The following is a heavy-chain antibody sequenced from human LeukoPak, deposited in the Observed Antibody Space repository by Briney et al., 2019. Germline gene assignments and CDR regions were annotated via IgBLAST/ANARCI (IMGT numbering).Heavy chain of an antibody. CDR1: GFTFSYLG. Sequence: GGSLSLSCVASGFTFSYLGMHWVRQAPGKGLEWVAVIRFDGSNKYYADSVKGRFTISRDNSKNTLYLQMNSLGAEDTAVYYCARDALYSSSWDAEYFQHWGQGTLVTVSS. CDR3: ARDALYSSSWDAEYFQH. D-gene: IGHD6-13*01. V-gene: IGHV3-33*01. CDR2: IRFDGSNK. J-gene: IGHJ1*01.